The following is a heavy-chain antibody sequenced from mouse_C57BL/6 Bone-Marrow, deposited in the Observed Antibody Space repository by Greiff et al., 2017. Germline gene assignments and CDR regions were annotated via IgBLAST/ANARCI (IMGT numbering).Heavy chain of an antibody. J-gene: IGHJ2*01. V-gene: IGHV1-72*01. CDR2: IDPNSGGT. CDR1: GYTFTSYW. CDR3: ARSLRLLLRWFDY. D-gene: IGHD1-1*01. Sequence: QLQQPGAELVKPGASVKLSCKASGYTFTSYWMHWVKQRPGRGLEWIGRIDPNSGGTTYNEKFKSKATLTVDKPSSTASMQLSSLTSEDSAVYYCARSLRLLLRWFDYWGQGTTLTVSS.